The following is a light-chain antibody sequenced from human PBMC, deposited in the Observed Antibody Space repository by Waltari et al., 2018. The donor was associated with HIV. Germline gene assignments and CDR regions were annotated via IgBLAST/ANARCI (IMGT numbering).Light chain of an antibody. Sequence: QSALTQPASVSGSPGQSITLSCTGTSSDVGGSSYVSWYQQHPGKAPKLMIYEVSKRPAGVSNRFSGSKSGNTASLTISGLQAEDEGDYYCGSYTTDSTLVFGTGTEVTVL. CDR1: SSDVGGSSY. J-gene: IGLJ1*01. CDR2: EVS. V-gene: IGLV2-14*01. CDR3: GSYTTDSTLV.